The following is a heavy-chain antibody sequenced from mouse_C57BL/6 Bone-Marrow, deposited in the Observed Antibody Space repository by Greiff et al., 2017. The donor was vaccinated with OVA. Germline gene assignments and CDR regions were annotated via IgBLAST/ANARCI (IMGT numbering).Heavy chain of an antibody. Sequence: EVQGVESGGGLVKPGGSLKLSCAASGFTFSDYGMHWVRQAPEKGLEWVAYISSGSSTIYYADTVKGRFTISRDNAKNTLFLQMTSLRSEDTAMYYCAKGGYYAWFAYWGQGTLVTVSA. V-gene: IGHV5-17*01. CDR2: ISSGSSTI. CDR3: AKGGYYAWFAY. J-gene: IGHJ3*01. CDR1: GFTFSDYG. D-gene: IGHD2-3*01.